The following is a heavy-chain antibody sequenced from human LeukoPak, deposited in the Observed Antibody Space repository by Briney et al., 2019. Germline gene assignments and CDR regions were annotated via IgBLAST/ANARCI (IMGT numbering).Heavy chain of an antibody. CDR1: GFTFSSYA. CDR3: AKALPALVTILGGEFDY. V-gene: IGHV3-23*01. Sequence: GGSLRLSCAASGFTFSSYAMSWVRQAPGKGLEWVSAISGSGGSTYYADSVKGRFTISRDNSKNTLYLQMNSLRAEDTALYYCAKALPALVTILGGEFDYWGQGTLVTVSS. CDR2: ISGSGGST. J-gene: IGHJ4*02. D-gene: IGHD3-3*01.